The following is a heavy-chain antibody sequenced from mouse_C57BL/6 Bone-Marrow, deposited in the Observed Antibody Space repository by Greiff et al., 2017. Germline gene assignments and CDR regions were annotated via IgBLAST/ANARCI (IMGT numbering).Heavy chain of an antibody. Sequence: VQLQQSGAELAKPGASVKLSCKASGYTFTSYWMHWVKQRPGQGLEWIGNINPTGGYTKYNQKFKDKATLTADNSSCTTYIQLSSLTYKDAADYCYEELGCAYWGQGTLVTVSA. CDR2: INPTGGYT. J-gene: IGHJ3*01. CDR3: EELGCAY. D-gene: IGHD4-1*01. V-gene: IGHV1-7*01. CDR1: GYTFTSYW.